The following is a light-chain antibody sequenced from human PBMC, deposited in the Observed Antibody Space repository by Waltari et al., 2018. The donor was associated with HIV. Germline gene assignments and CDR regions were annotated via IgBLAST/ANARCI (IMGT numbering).Light chain of an antibody. V-gene: IGLV2-23*01. CDR1: KRQHGGYNL. J-gene: IGLJ2*01. CDR2: EGS. CDR3: CSYAGSSPVV. Sequence: QSGLTPPAYLSGAPGQDITHTCTRTKRQHGGYNLVTWYQQHPGKAPKLMIYEGSKRPSGVSNRFSGSKSGNTASLTISGLQAEDEADYYCCSYAGSSPVVFGGGTKLTVL.